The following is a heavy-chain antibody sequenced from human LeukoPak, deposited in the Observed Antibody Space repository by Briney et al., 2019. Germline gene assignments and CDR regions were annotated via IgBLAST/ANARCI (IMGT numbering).Heavy chain of an antibody. J-gene: IGHJ5*02. V-gene: IGHV1-3*01. CDR1: AYTFTTYA. Sequence: ASVKVSCKASAYTFTTYAMHWVRQAPGQRLEWMGWINVGNGNTKYSQKFQGRVTITRDTSASTAYMELSSLRSEDTAVYYCARNPSMSGWSWFDPWGQGTLVTVSS. CDR2: INVGNGNT. CDR3: ARNPSMSGWSWFDP. D-gene: IGHD6-19*01.